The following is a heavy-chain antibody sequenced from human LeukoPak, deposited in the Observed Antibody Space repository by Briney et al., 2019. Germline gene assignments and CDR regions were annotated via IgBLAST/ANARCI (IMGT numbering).Heavy chain of an antibody. J-gene: IGHJ4*02. CDR1: GFTFSGYS. CDR2: ISSELITA. V-gene: IGHV3-48*02. Sequence: GGSLRLSCAASGFTFSGYSMNWVRQAPGKGLEWVSYISSELITALYGNSVKARFTISRENAKNSVYLQMNSLRDGDTAVYYCARRVTTAYDYWGQGTLVTVSS. CDR3: ARRVTTAYDY. D-gene: IGHD1-1*01.